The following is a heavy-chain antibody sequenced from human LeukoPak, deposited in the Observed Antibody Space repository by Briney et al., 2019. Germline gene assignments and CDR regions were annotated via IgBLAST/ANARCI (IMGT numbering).Heavy chain of an antibody. CDR3: AKDSWRDQLPFIFDY. V-gene: IGHV3-23*01. CDR1: GFTFTNYV. J-gene: IGHJ4*02. D-gene: IGHD2-2*01. CDR2: ISGSGGRT. Sequence: GGSLRLSCAASGFTFTNYVMSWVRQAPGKGLEWVSGISGSGGRTFYADSVKGRFSISRDTSKNTLSLQMNSLRADDTAVYYCAKDSWRDQLPFIFDYWGQGSLVTVSS.